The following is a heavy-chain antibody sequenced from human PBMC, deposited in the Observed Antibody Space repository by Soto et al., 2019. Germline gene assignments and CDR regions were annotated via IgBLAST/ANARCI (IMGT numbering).Heavy chain of an antibody. CDR2: IYYSGTT. Sequence: SETLSLTCSVSGGSISSGAYYWNWIRQHPRKGLEWIGYIYYSGTTYSNPSLGSRVSISADTSKNQFSLKLNSVTVADTAVYYCARNPSHLCASTSCHAFDIWGQGTMVTVSS. D-gene: IGHD2-2*01. CDR3: ARNPSHLCASTSCHAFDI. J-gene: IGHJ3*02. CDR1: GGSISSGAYY. V-gene: IGHV4-31*03.